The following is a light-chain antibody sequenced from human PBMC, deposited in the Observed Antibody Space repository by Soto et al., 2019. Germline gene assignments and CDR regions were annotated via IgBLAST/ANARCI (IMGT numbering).Light chain of an antibody. CDR2: GVS. V-gene: IGKV1-5*01. Sequence: DIQMTHSPSTLSAYVGDRVTITCRASQSISSWLAWYQQKPGKAPTLLIYGVSRLESGVPSRFSGSGSGTEFTLTISSLQPDDFATYYCQHYNSYSEAFGQGTKVDIK. CDR1: QSISSW. CDR3: QHYNSYSEA. J-gene: IGKJ1*01.